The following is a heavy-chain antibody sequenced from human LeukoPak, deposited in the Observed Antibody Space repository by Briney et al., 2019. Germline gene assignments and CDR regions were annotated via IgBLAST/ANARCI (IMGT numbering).Heavy chain of an antibody. J-gene: IGHJ4*02. V-gene: IGHV3-30-3*01. CDR2: ISYDGSNK. D-gene: IGHD5/OR15-5a*01. CDR3: AREGLMSTVLLGY. Sequence: GGSLRLSCAASGFTFSSYAMHWVRQAPGKGLEWVAVISYDGSNKYYADSVKGRFTISRDNSKNTLYLQMNSLRAEDTAVYYCAREGLMSTVLLGYWGQGTLVTVSS. CDR1: GFTFSSYA.